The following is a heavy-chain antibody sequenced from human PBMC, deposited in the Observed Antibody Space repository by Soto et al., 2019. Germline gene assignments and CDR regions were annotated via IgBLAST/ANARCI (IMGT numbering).Heavy chain of an antibody. CDR1: GGSFSGYY. CDR3: ARAPRRCGGDCYYFDY. Sequence: QVQLQQWGAGLLKPSETLSLTCAVYGGSFSGYYWSWIRQPPGKGLEWIGEINHSGSTNYNPSLNSRVTISVDTSKNQFSLKLSSVTAADTAVYYCARAPRRCGGDCYYFDYWGQGTLVTVSS. J-gene: IGHJ4*02. D-gene: IGHD2-21*01. CDR2: INHSGST. V-gene: IGHV4-34*01.